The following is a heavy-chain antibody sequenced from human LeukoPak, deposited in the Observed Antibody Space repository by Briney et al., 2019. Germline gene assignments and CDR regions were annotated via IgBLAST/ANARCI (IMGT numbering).Heavy chain of an antibody. CDR3: ARDSPFYRYYFDY. V-gene: IGHV4-59*01. CDR2: IYYRGST. Sequence: SETLSLTCTVSGGSISSYYWSWIRQPPGKGLEWIGYIYYRGSTNYHPSLKSRVTISVDTSKNQFSLKLSSVTAADTAVYYCARDSPFYRYYFDYWGQGTLVTVSS. J-gene: IGHJ4*02. D-gene: IGHD3-3*01. CDR1: GGSISSYY.